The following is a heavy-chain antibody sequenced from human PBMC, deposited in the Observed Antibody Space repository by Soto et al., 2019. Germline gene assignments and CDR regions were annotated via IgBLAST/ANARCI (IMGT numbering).Heavy chain of an antibody. CDR3: ARDLMIVVDPPYYSYGMDV. J-gene: IGHJ6*02. CDR2: TYYRSKWYT. CDR1: GDSVSSNSAA. Sequence: KQSQTLSLTCAISGDSVSSNSAAWNWIRQSPSRGIEWLGRTYYRSKWYTDYAVSVKSRITIKPDTSKNQFYLQLNSVSPEDTAVYSCARDLMIVVDPPYYSYGMDVWGQGTTVTVSS. V-gene: IGHV6-1*01. D-gene: IGHD3-22*01.